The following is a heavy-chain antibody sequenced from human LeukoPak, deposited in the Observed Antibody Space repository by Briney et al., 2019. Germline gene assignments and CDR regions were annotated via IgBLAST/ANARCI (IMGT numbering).Heavy chain of an antibody. D-gene: IGHD6-13*01. J-gene: IGHJ3*02. Sequence: GESLKISCKGSGYSFTSYWIGWVRQIPGKGLEWMGIIYPGDSDTRYSPSFQGQVTISADKSISTAYLQWSSLKASDTAMYYCARHGSIAAAGRPVGDAFDIWGQGTMVTVSS. V-gene: IGHV5-51*01. CDR1: GYSFTSYW. CDR2: IYPGDSDT. CDR3: ARHGSIAAAGRPVGDAFDI.